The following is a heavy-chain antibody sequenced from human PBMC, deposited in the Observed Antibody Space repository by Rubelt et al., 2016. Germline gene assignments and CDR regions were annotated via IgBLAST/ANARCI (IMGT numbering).Heavy chain of an antibody. CDR2: IYYSGGS. J-gene: IGHJ2*01. D-gene: IGHD4-23*01. V-gene: IGHV4-59*01. Sequence: GPGLVKPSETLSLTCTVSGGSISSYYWSWIRQPPGKGLEWIGNIYYSGGSNYKPSLKTRVTIAVDTSKNQFSLNLRSVTAADTSVYYCAREVVKGGFDRWCRGTLVTVSS. CDR3: AREVVKGGFDR. CDR1: GGSISSYY.